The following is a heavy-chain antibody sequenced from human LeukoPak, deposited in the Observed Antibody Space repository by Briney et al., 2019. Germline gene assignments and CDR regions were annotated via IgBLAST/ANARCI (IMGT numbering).Heavy chain of an antibody. CDR2: IRSDGSNG. CDR1: GFTFSSYG. CDR3: AKGLSWESDY. D-gene: IGHD1-26*01. J-gene: IGHJ4*02. V-gene: IGHV3-30*02. Sequence: GGSLRLSCAASGFTFSSYGMHWVRQAPGKGLEWVAFIRSDGSNGYYADSVKGRFTISRDNSKNTLYLQVNSLTTEDTAVYYCAKGLSWESDYWGQGTLVTVSS.